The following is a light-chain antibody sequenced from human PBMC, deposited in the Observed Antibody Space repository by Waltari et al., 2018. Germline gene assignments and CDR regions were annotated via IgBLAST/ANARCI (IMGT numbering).Light chain of an antibody. CDR1: QSVSRF. J-gene: IGKJ1*01. CDR2: GAS. Sequence: EIVLTQSPGMLSLSPGERGTLSCRASQSVSRFLAWYQQKPGQAPRLLIYGASTRATGIPDRFSGSGSGTDFSLTISRLEPEDFAVYYCQKYDRLPATFGQGTKVEIK. V-gene: IGKV3-20*01. CDR3: QKYDRLPAT.